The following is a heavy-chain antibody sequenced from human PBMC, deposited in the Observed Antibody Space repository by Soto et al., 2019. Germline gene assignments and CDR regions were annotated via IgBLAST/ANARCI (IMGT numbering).Heavy chain of an antibody. D-gene: IGHD3-3*01. CDR3: AKDSKFFWSGYYNSRPLRGKKGYFDY. CDR1: GFTFSSYA. Sequence: GGSLRLSCAASGFTFSSYAMSWVRQAPGKGLEWVSAISGSGGSTYYADSVKGRFTISRDNSKNTLYLQMNSLRAEDTAVYYCAKDSKFFWSGYYNSRPLRGKKGYFDYWGQGTLVTVSS. CDR2: ISGSGGST. J-gene: IGHJ4*02. V-gene: IGHV3-23*01.